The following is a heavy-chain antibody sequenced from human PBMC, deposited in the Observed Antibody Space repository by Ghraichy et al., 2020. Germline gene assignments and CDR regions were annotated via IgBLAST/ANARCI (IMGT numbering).Heavy chain of an antibody. J-gene: IGHJ4*02. D-gene: IGHD2-2*01. V-gene: IGHV3-48*04. Sequence: GGSLRLSCAASGFTFSSYSMNWVRQAPGKGLEWVLYISSSSSTIYYADSVKGRFTISRDNAKNSLYLQMNSLRAEDTAVYYCARDADVMGYCSSTSCYALDYWGQGTLVTVSS. CDR1: GFTFSSYS. CDR2: ISSSSSTI. CDR3: ARDADVMGYCSSTSCYALDY.